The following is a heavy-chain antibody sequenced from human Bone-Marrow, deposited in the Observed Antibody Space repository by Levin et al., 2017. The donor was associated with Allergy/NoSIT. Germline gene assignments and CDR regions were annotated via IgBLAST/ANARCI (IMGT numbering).Heavy chain of an antibody. Sequence: LRLSCSVSGDSINTGDYYWTWMRQPPGKGLEWIGHIFYNGRTYYNPSLKSRLSISIDTSKNQFSLRLNSVTAADTAVYFCASLLCDYYDSRPNWFDAWGQGILVTVSS. CDR1: GDSINTGDYY. CDR2: IFYNGRT. J-gene: IGHJ5*02. D-gene: IGHD3-22*01. CDR3: ASLLCDYYDSRPNWFDA. V-gene: IGHV4-30-4*01.